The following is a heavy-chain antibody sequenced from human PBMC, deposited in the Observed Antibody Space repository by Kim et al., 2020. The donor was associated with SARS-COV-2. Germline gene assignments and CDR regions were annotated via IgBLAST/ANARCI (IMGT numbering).Heavy chain of an antibody. Sequence: GGSLRLSCAASGFTFSSYSMNWVRQAPGKGLEWVSSISSSSSYIYYADSVKGRFTISRDNAKNSLYLQMNSLRAEDTAVYYCARDRKGDYDILTGYHTWSPKYWGQGTLVTVSS. V-gene: IGHV3-21*01. CDR2: ISSSSSYI. D-gene: IGHD3-9*01. J-gene: IGHJ4*02. CDR1: GFTFSSYS. CDR3: ARDRKGDYDILTGYHTWSPKY.